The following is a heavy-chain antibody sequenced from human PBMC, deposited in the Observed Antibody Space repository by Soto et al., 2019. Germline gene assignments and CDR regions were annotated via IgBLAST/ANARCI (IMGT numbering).Heavy chain of an antibody. D-gene: IGHD5-12*01. CDR3: AREGVGYSGYEMPSSLPS. Sequence: QVQLQQWGAGLLKPSETLSLTCAVYGGSFSGYYWSWIRQPPGKGLEWIGEINHSGSTNYNPSLKSRVTISVDTSKNQFSLKLSSVTAADTAVYYCAREGVGYSGYEMPSSLPSWGQGTLVTVSS. V-gene: IGHV4-34*01. CDR1: GGSFSGYY. J-gene: IGHJ5*02. CDR2: INHSGST.